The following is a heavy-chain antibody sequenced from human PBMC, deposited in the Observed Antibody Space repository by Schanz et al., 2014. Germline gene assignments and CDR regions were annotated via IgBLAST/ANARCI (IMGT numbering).Heavy chain of an antibody. D-gene: IGHD4-17*01. J-gene: IGHJ3*01. V-gene: IGHV3-9*01. CDR2: LSWNRRSV. CDR1: RFTFSSYA. CDR3: VKDTNGGDSGNYHAFDV. Sequence: EVQLVESGGGLVKPGGSLRLSCAASRFTFSSYAMSWVRQAPGKGLEWVAGLSWNRRSVGYADSVKGRFTISRDNANNTLDLQMKSLRPEDTALYYCVKDTNGGDSGNYHAFDVWGQGTRVTVSS.